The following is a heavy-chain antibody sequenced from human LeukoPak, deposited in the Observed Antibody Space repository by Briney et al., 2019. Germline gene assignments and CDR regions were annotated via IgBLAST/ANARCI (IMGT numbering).Heavy chain of an antibody. CDR3: ARNPYETGHFDP. CDR1: GYIFTNYD. V-gene: IGHV1-8*03. Sequence: ASVKVSCKASGYIFTNYDINWVRQASGQGLEWMGWMSPNSGYTGYSQKFQGRVSITRDTSIGTAYLELSSLRSDDTAVYYCARNPYETGHFDPWGQGTLVTVSS. D-gene: IGHD3-3*01. CDR2: MSPNSGYT. J-gene: IGHJ5*02.